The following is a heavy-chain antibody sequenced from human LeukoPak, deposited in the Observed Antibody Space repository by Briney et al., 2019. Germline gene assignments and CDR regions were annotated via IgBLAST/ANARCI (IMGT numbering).Heavy chain of an antibody. J-gene: IGHJ5*02. V-gene: IGHV4-34*01. CDR2: INHSGST. Sequence: PSETLSLTCAVYGGSFSGYYRSWIRQPPGKGLEWIGVINHSGSTNYNPSLKSRVTISVDTSKNQFSLKLSSVTAADTAVYYCAGGPSYYYGSGKRRPFDPWGQGTLVTVSS. CDR1: GGSFSGYY. D-gene: IGHD3-10*01. CDR3: AGGPSYYYGSGKRRPFDP.